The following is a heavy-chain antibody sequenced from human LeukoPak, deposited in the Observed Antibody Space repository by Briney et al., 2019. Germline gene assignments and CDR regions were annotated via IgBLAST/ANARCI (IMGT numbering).Heavy chain of an antibody. D-gene: IGHD5-18*01. Sequence: PSETLSLTCSVSGGSITSHFWSWIRQPPGKGLEWIVYIYYSGGTYYNPSLKSRVTISVDTSKNQFSLKLSSVTAADTAVYYCARDAIQLWENDAFDIWGQGTMVTVSS. J-gene: IGHJ3*02. CDR3: ARDAIQLWENDAFDI. V-gene: IGHV4-59*11. CDR1: GGSITSHF. CDR2: IYYSGGT.